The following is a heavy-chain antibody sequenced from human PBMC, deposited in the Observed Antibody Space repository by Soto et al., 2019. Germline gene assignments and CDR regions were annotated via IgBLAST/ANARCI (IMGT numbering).Heavy chain of an antibody. V-gene: IGHV4-39*01. Sequence: SETLSLTCTVSGGSISSSSYYWGWIRQPPGKGLEWIGSIYYSGSTYYDPSLKSRVTISVDTSKNQFSLKLSSVTAADTAVYYCARQYDYVWGSYHPPDYWGQGTLVTVSS. CDR2: IYYSGST. CDR3: ARQYDYVWGSYHPPDY. J-gene: IGHJ4*02. D-gene: IGHD3-16*02. CDR1: GGSISSSSYY.